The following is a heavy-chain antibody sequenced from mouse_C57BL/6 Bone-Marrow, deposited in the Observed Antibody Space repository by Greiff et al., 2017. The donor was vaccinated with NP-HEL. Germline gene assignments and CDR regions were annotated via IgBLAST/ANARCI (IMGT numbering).Heavy chain of an antibody. CDR3: ANYDYVYAMDY. CDR1: GYSITSGYY. Sequence: DVKLQESGPGLVKPSQSLSLTCSVTGYSITSGYYWNWIRQFPGNKLEWMGYISYDGSNNYNPSLKNRISITRDTSKNQFFLKLNSVTTEDTATYYCANYDYVYAMDYWGQGTSVTVSS. CDR2: ISYDGSN. V-gene: IGHV3-6*01. J-gene: IGHJ4*01. D-gene: IGHD2-4*01.